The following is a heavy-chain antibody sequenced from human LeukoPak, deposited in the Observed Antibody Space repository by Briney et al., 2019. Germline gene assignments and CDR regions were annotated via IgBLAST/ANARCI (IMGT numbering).Heavy chain of an antibody. Sequence: ASVKVSSKASGGTFSSYAISRVRQAPGQGLEWMGGIIPIFGTANYAQKFQGRVTITTDESTSTAYMELSSLRSEDTAVYYCASISLSGYYYDSSGPFDYWGQGTLVTISS. CDR3: ASISLSGYYYDSSGPFDY. CDR2: IIPIFGTA. J-gene: IGHJ4*02. D-gene: IGHD3-22*01. V-gene: IGHV1-69*05. CDR1: GGTFSSYA.